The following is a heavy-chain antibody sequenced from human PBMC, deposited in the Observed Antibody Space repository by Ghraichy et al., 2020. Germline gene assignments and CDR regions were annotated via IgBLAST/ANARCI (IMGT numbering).Heavy chain of an antibody. Sequence: GSLRLSCAASGFTFSSYAMSWVRQAPGKGLEWVSAISGSGGSTYYADSVKGRFTISRDNSKNTLYLQMNSLRAEDTAVYYCAKDSLGGHIVVVTALPFDIWGQGTMVTVSS. J-gene: IGHJ3*02. CDR1: GFTFSSYA. CDR3: AKDSLGGHIVVVTALPFDI. D-gene: IGHD2-21*02. V-gene: IGHV3-23*01. CDR2: ISGSGGST.